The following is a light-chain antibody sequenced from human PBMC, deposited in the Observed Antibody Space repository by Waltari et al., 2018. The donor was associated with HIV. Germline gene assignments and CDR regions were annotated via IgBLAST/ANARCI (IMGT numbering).Light chain of an antibody. CDR2: RNN. Sequence: QSVLTQPPSASGTPGQRVTISCSGSSSNIGSNYVYWYQQLPGTAPKLLIYRNNQRPSGVPDRFSGSNSGTSASLAISGLRSEDEADYYCAAWDASLRGVFGTGTKVTVL. J-gene: IGLJ1*01. CDR1: SSNIGSNY. CDR3: AAWDASLRGV. V-gene: IGLV1-47*01.